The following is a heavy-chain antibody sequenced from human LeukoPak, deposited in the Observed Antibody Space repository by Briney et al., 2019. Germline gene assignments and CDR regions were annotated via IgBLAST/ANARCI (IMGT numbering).Heavy chain of an antibody. CDR3: AKRADGDGDLDY. J-gene: IGHJ4*02. V-gene: IGHV3-21*04. CDR1: GFTVSSYN. CDR2: ISISSSYM. D-gene: IGHD2-21*02. Sequence: GGSLRLSCVVSGFTVSSYNMNWVRQAPGKGLEWVSCISISSSYMHYADSVKGRFTISRDNAKNSLYLQMTSLRAEDTAVYYCAKRADGDGDLDYWGQGTLVTVSS.